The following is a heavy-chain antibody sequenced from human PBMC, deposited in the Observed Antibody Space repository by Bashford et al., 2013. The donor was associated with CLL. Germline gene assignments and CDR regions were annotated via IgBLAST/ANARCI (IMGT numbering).Heavy chain of an antibody. J-gene: IGHJ6*04. CDR3: ARVIPDDIVVVPALLSNYYGYGR. V-gene: IGHV1-69*13. Sequence: SVKGLLQGLLGGTFSSYAISWVRQAPGQGLEWMGGIIPIFGYSKLRTEVPRAESRLPADESTRTAYMELSSLRSEDTAVYYCARVIPDDIVVVPALLSNYYGYGRLGGPRGPTVTVSS. CDR1: GGTFSSYA. CDR2: IIPIFGYS. D-gene: IGHD2-2*01.